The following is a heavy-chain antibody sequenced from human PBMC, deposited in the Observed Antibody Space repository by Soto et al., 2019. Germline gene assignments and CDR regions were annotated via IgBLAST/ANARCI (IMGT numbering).Heavy chain of an antibody. CDR3: ARGERRTCTSSTCYYFDY. J-gene: IGHJ4*02. CDR2: TSADNGDT. Sequence: QVQLVQSGAEVKEPGASVKVSCKASGYSFTRYGFSWVRQAPGQGLEWMAWTSADNGDTNYAPKLQGRVTLTTDTPRGTAYMELRSLRSDDTAVYYCARGERRTCTSSTCYYFDYWGQGTLVSVSS. V-gene: IGHV1-18*04. D-gene: IGHD2-2*01. CDR1: GYSFTRYG.